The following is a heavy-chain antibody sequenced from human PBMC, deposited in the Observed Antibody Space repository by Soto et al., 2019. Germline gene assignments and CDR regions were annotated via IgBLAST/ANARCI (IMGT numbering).Heavy chain of an antibody. D-gene: IGHD5-18*01. Sequence: SVKVSCKASGGTFSSYAIIWVRQAPGQGLEWKGGIIPIFGTANYAQKFQGRVTITADESTSTAYMELSSLRSEDTAVYYCARVDTAMVRPAFDIWGQGTMVTVSS. V-gene: IGHV1-69*13. CDR2: IIPIFGTA. CDR3: ARVDTAMVRPAFDI. J-gene: IGHJ3*02. CDR1: GGTFSSYA.